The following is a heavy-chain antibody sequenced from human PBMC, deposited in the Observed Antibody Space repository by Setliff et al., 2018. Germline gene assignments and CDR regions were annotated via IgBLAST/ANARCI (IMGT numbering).Heavy chain of an antibody. J-gene: IGHJ5*02. Sequence: PSETLSLTCTVSGGSISSNSHYWGWIRQPPGKGLEWIGSIYYSGSTYYNPSLESRVTISVDTSKNQFSLKMASVTAADTAVYYCARHGLHCTNGICPPPFDPWGQGTLVTVSS. CDR2: IYYSGST. CDR3: ARHGLHCTNGICPPPFDP. V-gene: IGHV4-39*01. D-gene: IGHD2-8*01. CDR1: GGSISSNSHY.